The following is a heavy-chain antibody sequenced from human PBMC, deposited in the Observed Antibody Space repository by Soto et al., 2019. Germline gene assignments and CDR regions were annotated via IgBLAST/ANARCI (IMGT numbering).Heavy chain of an antibody. V-gene: IGHV3-64*04. CDR3: ATYTGSYYHYGMDV. D-gene: IGHD5-12*01. Sequence: GGSLRLSCSGSGFIFSIYAIHWVRQAPGKGLEYVSFISIDGSRTHYADSVKGRFTISRDNAHNSLYLQMNSLRADDTAVYYCATYTGSYYHYGMDVWGQGTTVTVSS. CDR2: ISIDGSRT. CDR1: GFIFSIYA. J-gene: IGHJ6*02.